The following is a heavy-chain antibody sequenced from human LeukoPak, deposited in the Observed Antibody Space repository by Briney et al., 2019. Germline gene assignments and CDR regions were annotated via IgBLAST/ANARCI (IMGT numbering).Heavy chain of an antibody. CDR1: GFTVSSNY. V-gene: IGHV3-30-3*01. CDR3: ARDNYGVDY. CDR2: MLYDGSKE. D-gene: IGHD3-16*01. Sequence: GGSLRLSCAASGFTVSSNYMSWVRQAPGKGLDWVSFMLYDGSKEYYADSVKGRFTIARDNSKNTLYLHLNNLRPEDTAMYYCARDNYGVDYWGQGTLVTVSS. J-gene: IGHJ4*02.